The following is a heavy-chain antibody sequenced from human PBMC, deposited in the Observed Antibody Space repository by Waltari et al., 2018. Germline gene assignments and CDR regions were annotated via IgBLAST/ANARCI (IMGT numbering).Heavy chain of an antibody. CDR3: ARRSGNYGQDFDY. D-gene: IGHD1-7*01. J-gene: IGHJ4*02. CDR1: GGSLSGYY. CDR2: LYFSGST. V-gene: IGHV4-59*01. Sequence: QVQLQESGPGLVKPSETLSLTCTVSGGSLSGYYWTWIRQPPGKGLEWIGYLYFSGSTNYNPSLKSRLTMSVDTSKNQFSLKLTFVTAADTAVYYCARRSGNYGQDFDYWGQGILVTVSS.